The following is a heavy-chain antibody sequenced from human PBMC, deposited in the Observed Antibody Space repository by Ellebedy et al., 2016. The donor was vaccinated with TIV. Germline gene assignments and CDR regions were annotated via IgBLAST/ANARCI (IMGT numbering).Heavy chain of an antibody. Sequence: SGPTLVKPTETLTLTCTVSGFSLNNIIMGVSWFRQPPGKALEWLANIFSKDEKSYKTSLKSRLTISRDTAKSQVILTMTDLDPLDTATYYCARALRYCGGDCSYEFDYWGQGTLVPVSS. CDR1: GFSLNNIIMG. CDR3: ARALRYCGGDCSYEFDY. D-gene: IGHD2-21*02. V-gene: IGHV2-26*01. CDR2: IFSKDEK. J-gene: IGHJ4*02.